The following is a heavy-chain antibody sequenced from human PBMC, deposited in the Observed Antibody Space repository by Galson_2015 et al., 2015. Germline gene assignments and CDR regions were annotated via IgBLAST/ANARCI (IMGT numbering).Heavy chain of an antibody. D-gene: IGHD3-10*01. CDR2: INSDNSNT. CDR1: GYTFTSYG. J-gene: IGHJ6*02. V-gene: IGHV1-18*04. CDR3: ARDSDGSGIFYYSYGMDV. Sequence: SVKVSCKASGYTFTSYGISWVRQAPGKGLEWMGGINSDNSNTNYAQKLKGRVTMTIDTSTNTSYMELRILRSDDTAVYYCARDSDGSGIFYYSYGMDVWGQGTTVTVSS.